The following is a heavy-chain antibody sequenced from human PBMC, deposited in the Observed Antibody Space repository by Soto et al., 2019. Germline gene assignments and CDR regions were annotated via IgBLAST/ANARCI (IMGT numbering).Heavy chain of an antibody. D-gene: IGHD3-22*01. CDR1: GFIFRTYG. J-gene: IGHJ4*02. CDR3: ARGDYDSGGYLDY. CDR2: IWYDESNK. V-gene: IGHV3-33*01. Sequence: QVQLVESGGGVVQPGTSLRLSCAASGFIFRTYGMHWVRQAPGKGLEWVAVIWYDESNKYYADSVKGRFTISRDNSKNTLFLQMNSLRAKDTAVYYCARGDYDSGGYLDYWGQGSLVTVSS.